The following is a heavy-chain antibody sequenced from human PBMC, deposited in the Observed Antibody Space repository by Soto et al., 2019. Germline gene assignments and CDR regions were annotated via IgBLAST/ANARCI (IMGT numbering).Heavy chain of an antibody. V-gene: IGHV3-11*01. Sequence: GGSLRLSCAASGFTFSDYYMSWIRQAPGKXLEWVSYISSSGSTIYYADSVKGRFTISRDNAKNSLYLQMNSLRAEDTAVYYCARDGKDLGYYYYYYGMDVWGQGPTVTVSS. CDR2: ISSSGSTI. J-gene: IGHJ6*02. CDR1: GFTFSDYY. D-gene: IGHD1-26*01. CDR3: ARDGKDLGYYYYYYGMDV.